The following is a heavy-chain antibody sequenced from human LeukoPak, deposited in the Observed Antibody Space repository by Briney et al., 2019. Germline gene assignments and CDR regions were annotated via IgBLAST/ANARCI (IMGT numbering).Heavy chain of an antibody. V-gene: IGHV3-13*01. J-gene: IGHJ4*02. D-gene: IGHD1-26*01. CDR1: RFTFSNYA. Sequence: PGGSLRLSCAASRFTFSNYAMSWVRQAPGKGLEWVSALGIAGDTFYPGSVKGRFTISRENARNSLYLQMNSLRAEDTAMYYCARQMQSHGNFDSWGQGTLVTVSS. CDR2: LGIAGDT. CDR3: ARQMQSHGNFDS.